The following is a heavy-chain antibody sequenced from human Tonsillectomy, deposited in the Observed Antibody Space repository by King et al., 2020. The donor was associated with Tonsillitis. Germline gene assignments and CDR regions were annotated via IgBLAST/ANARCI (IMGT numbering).Heavy chain of an antibody. D-gene: IGHD3-3*01. CDR1: GYTFTGYY. J-gene: IGHJ6*02. Sequence: QLVQSGAEVKKPGASVKVSCKASGYTFTGYYMHWVRQAPGQGLEWMRWINPNSGGTNYAQKFQGRVTMTRDTSTSTAYMELSRLRSDDTAVYYCATLRFLEWLPSMDVWGQGTTVTVSS. CDR2: INPNSGGT. CDR3: ATLRFLEWLPSMDV. V-gene: IGHV1-2*02.